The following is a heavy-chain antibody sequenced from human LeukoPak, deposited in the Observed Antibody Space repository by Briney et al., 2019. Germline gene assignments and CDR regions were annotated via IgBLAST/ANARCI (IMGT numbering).Heavy chain of an antibody. CDR1: GFTFSSYG. J-gene: IGHJ6*03. D-gene: IGHD2-2*01. V-gene: IGHV3-30*02. CDR3: AKGPIVVVPAAMDYYYYMDV. Sequence: GGSLRLSCAASGFTFSSYGMHWVRQAPGKGLEWVAVIWSGGSNKYYADSVKGRFTISRDNSKNTLYLQMNSLRAEDTAVYYCAKGPIVVVPAAMDYYYYMDVWGKGTTVTVSS. CDR2: IWSGGSNK.